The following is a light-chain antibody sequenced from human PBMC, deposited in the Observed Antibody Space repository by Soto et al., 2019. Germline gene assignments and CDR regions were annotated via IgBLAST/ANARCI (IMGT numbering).Light chain of an antibody. CDR1: QSVSSSS. Sequence: EIVLTQSPGTLSLSPGERATLSCRASQSVSSSSLAWYQQKPGQAPRLLIYGASSRATDIPDRFSGSGSGTDFTLTIIRLEPEDFAVYYCQQYNIWPLTFGGGTKVEIK. J-gene: IGKJ4*01. CDR3: QQYNIWPLT. V-gene: IGKV3-20*01. CDR2: GAS.